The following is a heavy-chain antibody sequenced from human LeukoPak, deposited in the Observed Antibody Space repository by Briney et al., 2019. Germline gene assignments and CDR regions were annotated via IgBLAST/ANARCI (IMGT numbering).Heavy chain of an antibody. Sequence: NPSETLSLTCAVYGGSFSGYYWSWIRQPPGKGLEWMGEINHSGSTNYNPSLKSRVTISVDTSKNQFSLKLSSVTAADTAVYYCARGSTRYDYVWGSYSFAFDYWGQGTLVTVSS. CDR3: ARGSTRYDYVWGSYSFAFDY. V-gene: IGHV4-34*01. D-gene: IGHD3-16*02. CDR1: GGSFSGYY. CDR2: INHSGST. J-gene: IGHJ4*02.